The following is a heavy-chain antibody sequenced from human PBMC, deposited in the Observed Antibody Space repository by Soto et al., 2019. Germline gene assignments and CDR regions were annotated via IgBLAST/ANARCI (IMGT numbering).Heavy chain of an antibody. CDR2: IIPILGIA. J-gene: IGHJ5*02. V-gene: IGHV1-69*02. CDR1: GGTFSSYT. D-gene: IGHD1-1*01. Sequence: ASVKVSCKASGGTFSSYTISWVRQAPGQGLEWMGRIIPILGIANYAQKFQGRVTVTADKSTSTAYMELSSLRSEDTAVYYRAGDQLEPGFDPWGQGTLVTVSS. CDR3: AGDQLEPGFDP.